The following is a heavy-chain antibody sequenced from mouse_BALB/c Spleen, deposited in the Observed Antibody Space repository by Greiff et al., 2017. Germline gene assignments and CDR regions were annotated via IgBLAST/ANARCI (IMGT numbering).Heavy chain of an antibody. CDR2: IWGDGST. CDR3: SEGQRWGRNYYAMDY. J-gene: IGHJ4*01. V-gene: IGHV2-6-7*01. Sequence: QVQLKESGPGLVAPSQSLSITCTVSGFSLTGYGVNWVRQPPGKGLEWLGMIWGDGSTDYNSALKSRLSISKDNSKSQVFLKMNSLQTGDTARYYCSEGQRWGRNYYAMDYWGQGTPVTVSA. CDR1: GFSLTGYG. D-gene: IGHD4-1*01.